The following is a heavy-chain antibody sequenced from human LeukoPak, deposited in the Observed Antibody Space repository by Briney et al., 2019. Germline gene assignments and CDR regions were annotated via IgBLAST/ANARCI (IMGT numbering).Heavy chain of an antibody. Sequence: SETLTLTCTVSGGSINTYYWSWIRHPPGKGLEWIGLIYYSGNTNYSPSLKSRVTMSVDTSKNQFSLKLRSVTAADTALYYCARRLYQLSRYAFDIWGQGTMVTVSS. V-gene: IGHV4-59*12. D-gene: IGHD3-16*02. J-gene: IGHJ3*02. CDR3: ARRLYQLSRYAFDI. CDR2: IYYSGNT. CDR1: GGSINTYY.